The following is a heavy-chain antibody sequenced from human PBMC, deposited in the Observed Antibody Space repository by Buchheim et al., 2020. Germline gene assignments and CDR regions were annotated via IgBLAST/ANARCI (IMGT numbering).Heavy chain of an antibody. Sequence: QVQLVQSGAEVKKPGASVKVSCTASGYTFTSYAMHWVRQAPGQRLEWMGWINAGNGNTKYSQKFQGRVTITRDTFASTAYMELSSLRSEDTAVYYCARTTVTIRHYYYGMDVWGQGTT. CDR1: GYTFTSYA. D-gene: IGHD4-11*01. J-gene: IGHJ6*02. CDR2: INAGNGNT. CDR3: ARTTVTIRHYYYGMDV. V-gene: IGHV1-3*01.